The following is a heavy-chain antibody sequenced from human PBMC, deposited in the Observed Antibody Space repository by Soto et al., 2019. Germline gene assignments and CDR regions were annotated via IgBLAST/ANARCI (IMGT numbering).Heavy chain of an antibody. CDR2: IKQNGRDK. CDR3: ARESIVGATDDAFDI. J-gene: IGHJ3*02. D-gene: IGHD1-26*01. CDR1: GFTFSTHY. V-gene: IGHV3-7*04. Sequence: EVQLVESGGGLVQPGGSLRLSCAASGFTFSTHYMTWVRQAPGRGLEWVANIKQNGRDKYYVDSVKGRFTISRDNAKISLYLQMNSLRAEDTAVYYCARESIVGATDDAFDIWGQGTMFTVSS.